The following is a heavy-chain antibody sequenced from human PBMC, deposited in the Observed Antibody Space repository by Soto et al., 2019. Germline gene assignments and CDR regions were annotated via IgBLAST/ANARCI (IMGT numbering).Heavy chain of an antibody. Sequence: SETLSLTCTVSGSSINSHYWGWIRQPPGKGLEWIGSIYYTGGTYYNPSLKSRVTISIDKSRNQFSLNLSSVTAADTAVYYCAGGTDGKKVAYWGQGTLVTVSS. D-gene: IGHD5-12*01. J-gene: IGHJ4*02. CDR2: IYYTGGT. CDR3: AGGTDGKKVAY. V-gene: IGHV4-39*07. CDR1: GSSINSHY.